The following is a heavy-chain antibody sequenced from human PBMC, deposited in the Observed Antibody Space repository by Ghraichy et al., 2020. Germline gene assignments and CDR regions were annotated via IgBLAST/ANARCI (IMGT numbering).Heavy chain of an antibody. Sequence: ETLSLTCTVSGGSISSSDYYWGWIRQPPGKGLEWIGSIYYTGSTHYNPSLKSRVTISVDASKNQLSLELTSVTAADTAVYYCARQVRIEVAGIYTYNWFDPWGQGTLVTVSS. D-gene: IGHD6-19*01. CDR3: ARQVRIEVAGIYTYNWFDP. CDR2: IYYTGST. V-gene: IGHV4-39*01. J-gene: IGHJ5*02. CDR1: GGSISSSDYY.